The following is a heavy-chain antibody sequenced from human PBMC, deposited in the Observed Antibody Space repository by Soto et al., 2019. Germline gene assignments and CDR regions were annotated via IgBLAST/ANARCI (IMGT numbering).Heavy chain of an antibody. D-gene: IGHD3-3*01. V-gene: IGHV1-24*01. CDR1: GYTLTELS. J-gene: IGHJ6*03. CDR2: FDPEDGET. Sequence: GASVKVSCKVSGYTLTELSMHWVRQAPGKGLEWMGGFDPEDGETIYAQKFQGRVTMTEDTSTDTAYMELSSLRSEDTAVYYCARGGYYDFWSGYYEPHDYYYYMDVWGKGTTVTVSS. CDR3: ARGGYYDFWSGYYEPHDYYYYMDV.